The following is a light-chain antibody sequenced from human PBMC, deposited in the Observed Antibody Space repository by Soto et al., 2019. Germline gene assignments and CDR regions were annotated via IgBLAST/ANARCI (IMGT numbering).Light chain of an antibody. J-gene: IGLJ1*01. V-gene: IGLV2-14*01. CDR1: SSDVGGYNY. CDR2: DVT. Sequence: QSALTQPASVSGSPGQSITISCTGTSSDVGGYNYVSWYQQHPVKAPKLMIYDVTNRPSGVSDRFSGSKSGNTASLTISGLQAEDEADYYCSSSTSRSTPYVFGTGTKVTVL. CDR3: SSSTSRSTPYV.